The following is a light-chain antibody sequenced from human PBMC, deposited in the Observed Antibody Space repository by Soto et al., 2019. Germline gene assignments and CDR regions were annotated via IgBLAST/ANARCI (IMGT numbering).Light chain of an antibody. J-gene: IGLJ1*01. Sequence: QSVLTQPASVSGSPGQSITISCTGTSSDVGSYNFVSWYQQHPGKAPKLMIYEGSKRPSGISNRFSGSKSGNTASLTISGLQAEDEAEYYCCSYADSSRIYVFGSGTKVTVL. CDR3: CSYADSSRIYV. V-gene: IGLV2-23*01. CDR1: SSDVGSYNF. CDR2: EGS.